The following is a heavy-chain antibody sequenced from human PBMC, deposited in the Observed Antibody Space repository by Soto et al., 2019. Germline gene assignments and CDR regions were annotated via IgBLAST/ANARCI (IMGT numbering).Heavy chain of an antibody. D-gene: IGHD5-12*01. CDR1: GYTFTDYY. J-gene: IGHJ4*02. Sequence: VQLVQSGAEVKKPGATVKISCKVSGYTFTDYYMHWVRQAPGQGLEWMGGIIPIFGTANYAQKFQGRVTITADESTSTAYMELSSLRSEDTAVYYCAREVGYNPYYFDYWGQGTLVTVSS. V-gene: IGHV1-69*13. CDR3: AREVGYNPYYFDY. CDR2: IIPIFGTA.